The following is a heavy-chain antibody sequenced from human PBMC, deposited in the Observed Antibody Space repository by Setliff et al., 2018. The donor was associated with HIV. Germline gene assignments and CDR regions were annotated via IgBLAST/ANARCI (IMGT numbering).Heavy chain of an antibody. J-gene: IGHJ4*02. CDR3: ATRSSYSSDWHEYYFDY. CDR2: LSGSGVST. V-gene: IGHV3-23*01. D-gene: IGHD6-19*01. CDR1: GFTFGSFA. Sequence: GGSLRLSCAASGFTFGSFAMSWVRQAPGKGLEWVSTLSGSGVSTYYADSVMGRFTISRDNSKNTLYLQMNSLRAEDTAVYYCATRSSYSSDWHEYYFDYWGQGTLVTVSS.